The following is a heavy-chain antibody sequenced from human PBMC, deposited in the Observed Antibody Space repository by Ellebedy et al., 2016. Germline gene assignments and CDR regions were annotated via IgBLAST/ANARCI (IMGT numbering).Heavy chain of an antibody. CDR3: AHLLELSGVVTAPWIDAFDI. J-gene: IGHJ3*02. V-gene: IGHV3-33*01. Sequence: GGSLRLSCAASGFTFSSYGMHWVRQAPGKGLEWVAVIWYDGSNKYYADSVKGRFTISRDNSKNTLYLQMNSLRAEDTAVYYCAHLLELSGVVTAPWIDAFDIWGQGTMVTVSS. CDR1: GFTFSSYG. D-gene: IGHD2-21*02. CDR2: IWYDGSNK.